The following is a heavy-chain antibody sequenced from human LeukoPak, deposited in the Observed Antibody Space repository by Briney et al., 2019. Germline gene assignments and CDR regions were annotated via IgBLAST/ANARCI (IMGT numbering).Heavy chain of an antibody. V-gene: IGHV3-23*01. D-gene: IGHD3-10*02. Sequence: GGSLRLSCAASGFTFSTYDMMWVRQTPDSGLEWVSIISGSGGTTYYADSVKGRFTISRDNSKNTLYLEMNSLRADDTAVYYCVKRRETVPGAFDYWGQGTLVTVSS. CDR2: ISGSGGTT. CDR3: VKRRETVPGAFDY. J-gene: IGHJ4*02. CDR1: GFTFSTYD.